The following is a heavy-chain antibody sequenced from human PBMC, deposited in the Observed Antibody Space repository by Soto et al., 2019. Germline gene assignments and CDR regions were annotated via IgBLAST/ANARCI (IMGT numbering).Heavy chain of an antibody. D-gene: IGHD2-2*01. Sequence: QVQLQESGPGLVKPSQTLSLTCTVSGGSISSGDYYWSWIRQPPGKGLEWIGYIYYSRSTYYNPSLKSRVTIPVATSKNQFSLKLSSVTAADTAVYYCARALITSNWFDPWGQGTLVTVSS. V-gene: IGHV4-30-4*01. CDR2: IYYSRST. CDR3: ARALITSNWFDP. CDR1: GGSISSGDYY. J-gene: IGHJ5*02.